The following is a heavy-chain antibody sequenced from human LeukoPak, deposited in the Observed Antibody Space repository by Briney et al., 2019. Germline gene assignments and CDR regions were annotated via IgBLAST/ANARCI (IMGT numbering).Heavy chain of an antibody. CDR1: GYTFTSYG. CDR2: ISAYNGNT. Sequence: ASVKVSCKAPGYTFTSYGNSWMRQAPGQGLERMGWISAYNGNTNYAQKLQGRVTMTTDTSTSTAYMELRSLRSDDTAVYYCARDRVARYYDSSGGGSHWGQGTLVTVSS. D-gene: IGHD3-22*01. CDR3: ARDRVARYYDSSGGGSH. J-gene: IGHJ4*02. V-gene: IGHV1-18*01.